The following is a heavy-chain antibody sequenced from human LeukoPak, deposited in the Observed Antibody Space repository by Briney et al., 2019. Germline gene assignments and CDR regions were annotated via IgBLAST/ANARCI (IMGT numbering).Heavy chain of an antibody. CDR3: ARVGYSTSY. CDR1: GFTFSSYG. V-gene: IGHV3-30*03. J-gene: IGHJ4*02. CDR2: ISYDGSNK. D-gene: IGHD6-13*01. Sequence: PGGSLRLSCAASGFTFSSYGMHWVRQAPGKGLEWVAVISYDGSNKYYADSVKGRFTISRDNSKNTLYLQMNSLRAEDTAVYYCARVGYSTSYWGQGTLVTVSS.